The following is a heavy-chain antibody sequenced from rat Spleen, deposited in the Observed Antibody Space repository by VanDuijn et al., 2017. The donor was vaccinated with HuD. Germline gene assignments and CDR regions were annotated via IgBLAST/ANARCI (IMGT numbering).Heavy chain of an antibody. CDR3: ARTAWYFDF. J-gene: IGHJ1*01. CDR1: GFTFSDYY. Sequence: EVQLVESDGGLVQPGRSLKLSCAASGFTFSDYYMAWVRQAPTKGLEWVATISYDGSSTYYRDSVKGRFTISRDNAKSTLYLQMDSLRSEDTATYYCARTAWYFDFWGPGTMVTVSS. V-gene: IGHV5-29*01. CDR2: ISYDGSST.